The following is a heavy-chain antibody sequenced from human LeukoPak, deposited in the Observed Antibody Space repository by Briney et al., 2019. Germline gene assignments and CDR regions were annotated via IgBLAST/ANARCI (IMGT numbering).Heavy chain of an antibody. CDR1: GYTFTGYY. CDR2: INPNSGGT. Sequence: PLASVKVSCKASGYTFTGYYMHWVRQASGQGLEWMGWINPNSGGTNYAQKFQGRVTMTRDTSISTAYMELSRLRSDDTAVYYCAREGDIVVVPAASAYNWFDPWGQGTLVTVSS. J-gene: IGHJ5*02. V-gene: IGHV1-2*02. D-gene: IGHD2-2*01. CDR3: AREGDIVVVPAASAYNWFDP.